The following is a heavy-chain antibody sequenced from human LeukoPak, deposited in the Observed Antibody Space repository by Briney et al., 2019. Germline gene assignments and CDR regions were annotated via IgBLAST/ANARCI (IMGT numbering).Heavy chain of an antibody. J-gene: IGHJ4*02. Sequence: GGSLRLSCAASGFTFSSYSMNWVRQAPGKGLEWVSSISSSSSYIYYADSVKGRFTISRDNAKNSLYLQMNSLRAEDTAVYYCARVGYSYAGFDYWGQGTLVTVSS. CDR3: ARVGYSYAGFDY. D-gene: IGHD5-18*01. V-gene: IGHV3-21*01. CDR1: GFTFSSYS. CDR2: ISSSSSYI.